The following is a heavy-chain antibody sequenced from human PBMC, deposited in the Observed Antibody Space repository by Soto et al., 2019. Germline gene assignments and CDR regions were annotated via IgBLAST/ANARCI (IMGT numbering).Heavy chain of an antibody. CDR2: TYWDNDK. D-gene: IGHD5-18*01. Sequence: QITLKESGPTLVKPTQTLTLTCSFSGFSLTDSGVGVGWIRQPPGKALEWLALTYWDNDKRYSPSLTHRLTITVDTSQNQLVLTLSTMDPVDTPSYSCAHTFVDTSVNTADATWVFDYWGQGTLVTVSS. CDR3: AHTFVDTSVNTADATWVFDY. V-gene: IGHV2-5*02. CDR1: GFSLTDSGVG. J-gene: IGHJ4*02.